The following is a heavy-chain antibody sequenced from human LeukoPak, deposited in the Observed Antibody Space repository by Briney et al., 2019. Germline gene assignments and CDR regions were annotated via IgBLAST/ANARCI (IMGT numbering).Heavy chain of an antibody. D-gene: IGHD3-10*01. J-gene: IGHJ4*02. CDR1: GGSISTYY. CDR3: ARDGPYYYGSGSYL. CDR2: IYYSGST. V-gene: IGHV4-59*01. Sequence: SETLSLTCTVSGGSISTYYWSWIRQPPGKGLEWIGYIYYSGSTNYNPSLKSRVTISVDTSKNQFSLKLSSVTAADTAVYYCARDGPYYYGSGSYLWGQGTLVTVSS.